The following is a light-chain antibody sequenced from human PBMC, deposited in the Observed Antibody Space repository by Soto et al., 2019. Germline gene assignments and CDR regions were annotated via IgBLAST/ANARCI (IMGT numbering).Light chain of an antibody. V-gene: IGLV2-23*02. CDR3: CSYAGRSTPW. CDR2: EVS. CDR1: SSDVGSYNL. Sequence: QSVLTQPASVSGSPGQSITISCTGTSSDVGSYNLVSWYQQHPGKAPKLMIYEVSKRPSGVSNRFSGSKSGNTASLTISGLQAEDEADYYCCSYAGRSTPWFGTGTKLTVL. J-gene: IGLJ1*01.